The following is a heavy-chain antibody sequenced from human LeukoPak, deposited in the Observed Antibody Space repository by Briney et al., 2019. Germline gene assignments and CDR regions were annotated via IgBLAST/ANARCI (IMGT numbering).Heavy chain of an antibody. V-gene: IGHV4-39*07. CDR1: GGSISSGSYH. J-gene: IGHJ4*02. CDR2: MSYSGST. CDR3: ARVRAVAGTPFDY. Sequence: SETLSLTCTVSGGSISSGSYHWGWIRQPPGKGLEWIGSMSYSGSTYYHPSLKSRVTISLDTSKNQFSLKVRSVTAADTAVYFCARVRAVAGTPFDYWGQGTLVTVSS. D-gene: IGHD6-19*01.